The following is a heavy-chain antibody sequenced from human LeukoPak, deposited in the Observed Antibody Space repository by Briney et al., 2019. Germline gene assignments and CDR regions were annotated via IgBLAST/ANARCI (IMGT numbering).Heavy chain of an antibody. D-gene: IGHD6-19*01. V-gene: IGHV3-7*01. Sequence: PGGSLRLSCAASGFTFSSYWMNWARQAPGKGLEWVASINHNGNVNYYVDSVKGRFTISRDNAKNSLYLQMNSLRAEDTAVYYCARDWSSGIAVAGPLDYWGQGTLVTVSS. CDR2: INHNGNVN. CDR3: ARDWSSGIAVAGPLDY. CDR1: GFTFSSYW. J-gene: IGHJ4*02.